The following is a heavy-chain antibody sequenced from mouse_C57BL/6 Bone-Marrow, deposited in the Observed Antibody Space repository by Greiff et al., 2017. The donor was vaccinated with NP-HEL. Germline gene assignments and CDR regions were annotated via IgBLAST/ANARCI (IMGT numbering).Heavy chain of an antibody. CDR1: GYTFTSYW. CDR3: ARRGLRRVYYAMDY. V-gene: IGHV1-64*01. CDR2: IHPNSGST. Sequence: VKLQQPGAELVKPGASVKLSCKASGYTFTSYWMHWVKQRPGQGLEWIGMIHPNSGSTNYNEKFKSKATLTVDKSSSTAYMQLSSLTSEDSAVYYCARRGLRRVYYAMDYWGQGTSVTVSS. D-gene: IGHD1-1*01. J-gene: IGHJ4*01.